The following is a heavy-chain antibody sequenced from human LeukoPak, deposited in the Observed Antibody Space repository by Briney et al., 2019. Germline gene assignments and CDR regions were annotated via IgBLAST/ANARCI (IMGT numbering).Heavy chain of an antibody. CDR1: GYTFTSYG. D-gene: IGHD5-18*01. Sequence: GASVKVSCKASGYTFTSYGISWVRQAPGQGLEWMGWISAYNGNTNYAQKLQGRVTMTTDTSTSTAYMELRSLRSDDTAVYYCARDGFDVDTVYGYRQQGNWFDPWGQGTLVTVSS. CDR3: ARDGFDVDTVYGYRQQGNWFDP. CDR2: ISAYNGNT. V-gene: IGHV1-18*01. J-gene: IGHJ5*02.